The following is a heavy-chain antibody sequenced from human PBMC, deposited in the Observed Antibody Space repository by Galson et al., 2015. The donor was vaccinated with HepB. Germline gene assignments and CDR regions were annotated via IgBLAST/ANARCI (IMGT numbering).Heavy chain of an antibody. CDR3: ARSVSSDFYHYYMDL. CDR1: GGSFTAYY. J-gene: IGHJ6*03. V-gene: IGHV4-34*01. Sequence: SETLSLTCAVYGGSFTAYYWTWVRQPPGKGLEWIGEINHSGSTNYNPSLKRRVTISSDTSNTQLSLNLRSVTAADTAIYYCARSVSSDFYHYYMDLWGRGTAVTVSS. CDR2: INHSGST. D-gene: IGHD5/OR15-5a*01.